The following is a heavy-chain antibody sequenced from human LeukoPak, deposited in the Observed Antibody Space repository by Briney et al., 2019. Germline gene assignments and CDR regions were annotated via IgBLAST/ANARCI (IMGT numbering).Heavy chain of an antibody. J-gene: IGHJ6*02. CDR2: IRSKVYGETT. V-gene: IGHV3-49*04. CDR3: AKTIYPVLDYYGLDV. Sequence: PGGSLRLSCTTSGFSFGGYAMTWVGQAPGKGLQWVGFIRSKVYGETTDYAASVKGRFTMSRDDSRGIAYLEMNSLKIEDTAVYYCAKTIYPVLDYYGLDVWGQGTTVTVSS. CDR1: GFSFGGYA. D-gene: IGHD3-3*02.